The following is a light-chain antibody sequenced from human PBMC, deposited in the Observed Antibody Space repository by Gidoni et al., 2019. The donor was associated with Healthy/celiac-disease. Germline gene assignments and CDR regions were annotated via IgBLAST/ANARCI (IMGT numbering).Light chain of an antibody. CDR3: QTWGTGIRV. CDR2: INSDGSH. CDR1: SGNSSYA. V-gene: IGLV4-69*01. J-gene: IGLJ3*02. Sequence: QLVLTQSPSPSASLAASVKLTCTLSSGNSSYAIAWNQQQPEKGPRYLRKINSDGSHSKGDGSPDRFSGSSSGAERYLTISSLQSEDEADYYCQTWGTGIRVFGGGTKLTVL.